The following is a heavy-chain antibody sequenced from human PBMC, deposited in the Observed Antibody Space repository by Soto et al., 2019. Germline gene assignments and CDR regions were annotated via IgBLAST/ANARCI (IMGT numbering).Heavy chain of an antibody. CDR3: TRGMFRDSTGRRQREYYYYGLDV. Sequence: QVQLVQSGAEVKKPGASVKVSCKASGYTFISFDINWVRQATGQGLEWMGWMNPNSGNTGYAQTLQGRVTMTSDTSTGTAYMELSSLRSEDTAVYYCTRGMFRDSTGRRQREYYYYGLDVWGQGTTVTVSS. CDR1: GYTFISFD. D-gene: IGHD3-10*01. V-gene: IGHV1-8*01. J-gene: IGHJ6*02. CDR2: MNPNSGNT.